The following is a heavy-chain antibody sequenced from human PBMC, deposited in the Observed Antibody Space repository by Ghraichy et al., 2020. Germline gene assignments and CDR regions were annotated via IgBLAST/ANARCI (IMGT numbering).Heavy chain of an antibody. J-gene: IGHJ4*02. CDR1: GGSISSGGYY. Sequence: SETLSLTCTVSGGSISSGGYYWSWIRQHPGKGLEWIGYIYYSGSTYYNPSLKSRVTISVDTSKNQFSLKLSSVTAADTAVYYCAREGRDGYLDYWGQGTLVTVSS. CDR2: IYYSGST. CDR3: AREGRDGYLDY. V-gene: IGHV4-31*03. D-gene: IGHD5-24*01.